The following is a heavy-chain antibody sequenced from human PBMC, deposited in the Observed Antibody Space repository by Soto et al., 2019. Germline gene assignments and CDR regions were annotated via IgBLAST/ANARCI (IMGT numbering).Heavy chain of an antibody. D-gene: IGHD1-26*01. CDR2: ISYDGSNK. J-gene: IGHJ4*02. CDR3: ASDPWELLSFDY. CDR1: GFTFSSYA. Sequence: QVQLVESGGGVVQPGRSLRLSCAASGFTFSSYAMHWVRQAPGKGLEWVAVISYDGSNKYYADSVKGRFTISRDNSKNTLYLQMNSLRGEDTAVYYCASDPWELLSFDYWGQGTLVTVSS. V-gene: IGHV3-30-3*01.